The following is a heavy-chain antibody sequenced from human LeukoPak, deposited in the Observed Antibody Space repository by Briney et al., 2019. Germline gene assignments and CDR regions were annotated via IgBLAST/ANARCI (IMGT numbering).Heavy chain of an antibody. J-gene: IGHJ3*02. CDR2: IYHSGST. CDR1: GGSISSGGYS. Sequence: TLSLTCTVSGGSISSGGYSWSWIRQPPGKGLEWIGYIYHSGSTYYNPSLKSRVTISVDRSKNQFSLKLSSVTAADTAVYYCARGGREDAFDIWGQGTMVTVSS. D-gene: IGHD3-16*01. V-gene: IGHV4-30-2*01. CDR3: ARGGREDAFDI.